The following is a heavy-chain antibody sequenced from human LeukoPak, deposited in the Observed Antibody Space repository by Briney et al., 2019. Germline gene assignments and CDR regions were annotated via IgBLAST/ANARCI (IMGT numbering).Heavy chain of an antibody. CDR1: GFTFSSYS. CDR2: IYRGNT. CDR3: ARYTVGSMGDY. J-gene: IGHJ4*02. V-gene: IGHV4-39*01. Sequence: TGGSLRLSCAASGFTFSSYSMNWIRQPPGKGLEWIGSIYRGNTKYNPSLKSRVTISVDTSKNQFSLKLSFVTAADAAVYYCARYTVGSMGDYWGQGTLVTVSS. D-gene: IGHD4-23*01.